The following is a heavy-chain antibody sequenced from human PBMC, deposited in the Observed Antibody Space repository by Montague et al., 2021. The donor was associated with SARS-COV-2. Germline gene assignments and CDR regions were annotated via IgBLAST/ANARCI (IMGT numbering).Heavy chain of an antibody. J-gene: IGHJ6*02. CDR3: ARDSRTSGWGSCYHGLDV. D-gene: IGHD2-2*01. Sequence: SETLSLTCAVSGGSINSYYWSWIRQPAGKGLEWIGRIYTSGRTNHSPSLKSRVTISVDTSRNHLSLKLTSVTAADTAVYYCARDSRTSGWGSCYHGLDVWGQGTTVTVSS. V-gene: IGHV4-4*07. CDR1: GGSINSYY. CDR2: IYTSGRT.